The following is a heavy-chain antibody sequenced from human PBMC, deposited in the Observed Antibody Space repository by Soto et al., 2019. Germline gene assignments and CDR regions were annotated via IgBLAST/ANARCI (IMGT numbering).Heavy chain of an antibody. J-gene: IGHJ4*02. CDR3: AKDFVVLGATTVSPFYDY. CDR1: GFTFSSYA. D-gene: IGHD1-26*01. Sequence: EVQLLESGGGLVQPGGSLRLSCAASGFTFSSYAMSWVRQAPGKGLEWVSAISGSGGSTYYADSVKGRFTISRDNSKNTLYLQMNSLRAEDTAVYYCAKDFVVLGATTVSPFYDYWGQGTLVTVSS. CDR2: ISGSGGST. V-gene: IGHV3-23*01.